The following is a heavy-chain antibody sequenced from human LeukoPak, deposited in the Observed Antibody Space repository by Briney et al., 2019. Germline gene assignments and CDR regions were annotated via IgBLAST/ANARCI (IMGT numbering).Heavy chain of an antibody. Sequence: GGSLRLSCAASGFTFSSYEMNWVRQAPGKGLERVSYISSSGSTIYYADSVKGRFTISRDNAKNSLYLQMNSLRAEDTAVYYCARDGTYYYDSSGYGGDYWGQGTLVTVSS. CDR2: ISSSGSTI. CDR3: ARDGTYYYDSSGYGGDY. V-gene: IGHV3-48*03. D-gene: IGHD3-22*01. J-gene: IGHJ4*02. CDR1: GFTFSSYE.